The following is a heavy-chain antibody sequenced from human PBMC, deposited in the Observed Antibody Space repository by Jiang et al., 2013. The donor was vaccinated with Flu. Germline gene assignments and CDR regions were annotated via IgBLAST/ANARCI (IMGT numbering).Heavy chain of an antibody. CDR3: ARLLKPGGLDC. J-gene: IGHJ4*02. CDR2: VYPGDSDT. V-gene: IGHV5-51*01. Sequence: RESLKISCKVSGYIFTTYWIGWVRQMPGKGPEWMGFVYPGDSDTRYSPSFQGQFTFSVDKSINTAYLQRSSLEASDTAIYYCARLLKPGGLDCWGQGTLVTVSS. D-gene: IGHD1-14*01. CDR1: GYIFTTYW.